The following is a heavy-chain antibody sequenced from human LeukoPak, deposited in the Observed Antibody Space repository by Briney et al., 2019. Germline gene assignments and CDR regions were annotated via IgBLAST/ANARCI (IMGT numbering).Heavy chain of an antibody. Sequence: SLRLSCAASGFTLSSYAMHWVRQAPGKGLEWVAVISYDGSNKYYADSVKGRFTISRDNSKNTLYLQMNSLRAEDTAVYYCARAPYDYWGQGTLVTVSS. V-gene: IGHV3-30-3*01. J-gene: IGHJ4*02. CDR2: ISYDGSNK. CDR1: GFTLSSYA. CDR3: ARAPYDY.